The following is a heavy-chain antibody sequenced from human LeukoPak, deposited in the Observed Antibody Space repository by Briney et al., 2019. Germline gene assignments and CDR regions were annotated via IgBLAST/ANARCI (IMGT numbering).Heavy chain of an antibody. CDR1: SGSTSTSNYY. V-gene: IGHV4-39*07. CDR2: IFYSGST. D-gene: IGHD3-16*01. Sequence: MSSETLSLTCTVSSGSTSTSNYYWGWVRQPPGKALEWIGNIFYSGSTYYSPSLKSRVTISLDTSRNQFSLKLNSVTAADTAVYYCASLGLITFGTLSNNWFDPWGQGTLVTVSS. J-gene: IGHJ5*02. CDR3: ASLGLITFGTLSNNWFDP.